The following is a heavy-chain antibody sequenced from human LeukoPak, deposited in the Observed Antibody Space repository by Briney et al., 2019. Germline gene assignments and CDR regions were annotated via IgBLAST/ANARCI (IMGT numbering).Heavy chain of an antibody. J-gene: IGHJ3*02. CDR1: GFTVSSNY. CDR3: ARGVSSIAAAGDAFDI. CDR2: IYSGGST. D-gene: IGHD6-13*01. Sequence: GGSLRLSCAASGFTVSSNYMSWVRQAPGKGLEWVSVIYSGGSTYYADSVKGRFTISRHNSKNTLYLQMNSLRAEDTAVYYCARGVSSIAAAGDAFDIWGQGTVVTVSS. V-gene: IGHV3-53*04.